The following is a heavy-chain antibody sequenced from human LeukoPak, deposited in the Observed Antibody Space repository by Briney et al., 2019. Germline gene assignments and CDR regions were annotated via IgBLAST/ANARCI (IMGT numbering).Heavy chain of an antibody. CDR1: GGSISSYY. J-gene: IGHJ4*02. V-gene: IGHV4-4*07. Sequence: PSETLSLTCTVSGGSISSYYWSWIRQPAGKGLEWIGRIYTSGSTNYNPSLKSRVTMSVDTSKNQFSLKLSSVTAADTAVYYCARDLSFRDELGFDYWGQGTLVTVSS. CDR3: ARDLSFRDELGFDY. D-gene: IGHD1-7*01. CDR2: IYTSGST.